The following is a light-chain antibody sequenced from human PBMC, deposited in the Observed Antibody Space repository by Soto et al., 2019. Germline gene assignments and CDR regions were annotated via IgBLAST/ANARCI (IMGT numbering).Light chain of an antibody. CDR1: SSDVGGYNY. CDR3: SSYTSSSSYG. Sequence: QSVLTQPASVSGSPGQSITISCTGTSSDVGGYNYVPWYQQHPGKAPKPMIYDVSNRPSGVSNRFSGSKSGNTASLTISGLQAEVEADYYCSSYTSSSSYGFGTGTKVTV. J-gene: IGLJ1*01. CDR2: DVS. V-gene: IGLV2-14*01.